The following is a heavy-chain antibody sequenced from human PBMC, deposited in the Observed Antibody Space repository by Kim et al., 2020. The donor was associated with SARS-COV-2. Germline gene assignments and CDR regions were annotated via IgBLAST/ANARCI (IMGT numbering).Heavy chain of an antibody. D-gene: IGHD4-4*01. CDR1: GGAFSFSTYG. CDR3: AREELQQLDF. J-gene: IGHJ4*02. Sequence: SVKVSCKASGGAFSFSTYGITWVRQAPGQGLEWMGGIIPIFVTPKYAQKFQGRVTITADESTSTAYMELTSLRSDDTAVYYCAREELQQLDFWGQGTLVTVSS. V-gene: IGHV1-69*13. CDR2: IIPIFVTP.